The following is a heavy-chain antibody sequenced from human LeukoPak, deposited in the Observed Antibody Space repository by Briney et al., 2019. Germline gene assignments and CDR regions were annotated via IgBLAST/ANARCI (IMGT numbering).Heavy chain of an antibody. Sequence: GGSLRLSCAASGFTFSGYEMNWVRQAPGKGLEWVSYISSSSSTIYYADSVKGRFTISRDNAKNTLYLQMNSLRAEDTAVYYCVGHSDYWGQGTLVTVSS. V-gene: IGHV3-48*01. CDR1: GFTFSGYE. J-gene: IGHJ4*02. CDR2: ISSSSSTI. D-gene: IGHD3-16*01. CDR3: VGHSDY.